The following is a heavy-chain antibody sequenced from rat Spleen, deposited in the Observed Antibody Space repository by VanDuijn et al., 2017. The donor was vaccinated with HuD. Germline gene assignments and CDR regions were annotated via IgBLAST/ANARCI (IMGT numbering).Heavy chain of an antibody. CDR3: ARGITIAAISHYFDY. CDR1: GFSLTSYN. CDR2: IWNTGGT. J-gene: IGHJ2*01. V-gene: IGHV2-41*01. D-gene: IGHD1-2*01. Sequence: QVQLKESGPGLVQPSQTLSLTCTVAGFSLTSYNVHWVRQPPGKGLEWMGVIWNTGGTRYNSALKSRLSISKDTSKSQVFLKMNSLQTEDTATYYCARGITIAAISHYFDYWGQGVMVTVSS.